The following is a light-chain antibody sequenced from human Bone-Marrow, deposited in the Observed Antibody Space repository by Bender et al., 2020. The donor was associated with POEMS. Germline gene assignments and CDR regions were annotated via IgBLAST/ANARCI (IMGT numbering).Light chain of an antibody. CDR1: SSDVGESDY. V-gene: IGLV2-14*01. CDR3: CSYAGTYTWV. J-gene: IGLJ3*02. Sequence: QSALAQPASVSGSPGQSVTLSCTGTSSDVGESDYVSWYQQHPGKAPKLMIFEVTKRPSGVSNRFSGSKSGNTASLTISGLQAEDEADYYCCSYAGTYTWVFGGGTKLTVL. CDR2: EVT.